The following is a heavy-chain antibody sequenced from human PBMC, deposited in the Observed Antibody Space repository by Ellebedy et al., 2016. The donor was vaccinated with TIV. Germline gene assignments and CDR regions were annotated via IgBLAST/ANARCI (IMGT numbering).Heavy chain of an antibody. Sequence: GGSLRLSXAASGFTSGFTFSTHWMHWVRQAPGKGPVWVSRINNDGSSTSYADSVKGRFTSSRDNFKNTLYLQMNSLRAEDTAVYYCAKDPANTSMLSGDGFDIWGQGTMVTVSS. CDR2: INNDGSST. V-gene: IGHV3-74*01. J-gene: IGHJ3*02. D-gene: IGHD5-18*01. CDR1: GFTFSTHW. CDR3: AKDPANTSMLSGDGFDI.